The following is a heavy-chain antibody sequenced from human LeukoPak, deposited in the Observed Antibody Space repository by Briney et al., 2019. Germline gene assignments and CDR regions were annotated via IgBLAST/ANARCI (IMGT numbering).Heavy chain of an antibody. CDR2: IYYSGST. D-gene: IGHD3-16*01. CDR1: GGSISSGGYY. CDR3: ATSLLDGVDY. Sequence: SQTLSLTCTVSGGSISSGGYYWSWIRQHPGKGLEWIGYIYYSGSTYYNSSLKSRVTISVDTSKNQFSLKLSSVTAADTAVYYCATSLLDGVDYWGQGTLVTVSS. V-gene: IGHV4-31*03. J-gene: IGHJ4*02.